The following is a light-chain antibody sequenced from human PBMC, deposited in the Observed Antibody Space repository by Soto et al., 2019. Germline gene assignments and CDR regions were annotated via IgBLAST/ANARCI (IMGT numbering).Light chain of an antibody. Sequence: EIVLTQSPATLSLSPGERATLSCRASQSISSYLAWYQQKPGQAPRLLIYDASKRATGIPARFSGRGSGTDINLTLSSIKPEDFEVYDCHQQNNWPWVLTFGQGTKLEIK. J-gene: IGKJ5*01. CDR3: HQQNNWPWVLT. CDR2: DAS. V-gene: IGKV3-11*01. CDR1: QSISSY.